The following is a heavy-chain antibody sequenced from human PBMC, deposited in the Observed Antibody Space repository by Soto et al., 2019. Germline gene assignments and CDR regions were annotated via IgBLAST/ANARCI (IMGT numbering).Heavy chain of an antibody. Sequence: VQLVQSGAEVKKPGASVKVSCKASGYTFTSYGISWGRQAPGQGLEWMGWISAYNGNTNYAQKLQGRVTMTTDTSTSTAYMELRSLRSDDTAVYYCARDDYYDILTGYYSPPLYWGQGTLVTVSS. V-gene: IGHV1-18*01. CDR3: ARDDYYDILTGYYSPPLY. J-gene: IGHJ4*02. D-gene: IGHD3-9*01. CDR2: ISAYNGNT. CDR1: GYTFTSYG.